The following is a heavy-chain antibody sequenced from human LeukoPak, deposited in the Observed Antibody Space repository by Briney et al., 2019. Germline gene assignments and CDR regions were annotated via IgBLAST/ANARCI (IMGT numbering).Heavy chain of an antibody. D-gene: IGHD3-22*01. CDR1: GGSISSSSYY. J-gene: IGHJ5*02. CDR2: IYYSGST. V-gene: IGHV4-39*01. CDR3: AHHYYDSCGPIPWFDP. Sequence: SETLSLTCTVSGGSISSSSYYWGWIRQPPGTGLEWIGSIYYSGSTYYNPSLKSRVTISVDTSKNQFSLKLSSVTATDTAVYYCAHHYYDSCGPIPWFDPWGQGTLVTVSS.